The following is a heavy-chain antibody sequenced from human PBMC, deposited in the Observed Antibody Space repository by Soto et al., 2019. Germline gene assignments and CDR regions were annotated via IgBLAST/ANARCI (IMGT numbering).Heavy chain of an antibody. CDR2: ISGSGGST. CDR3: AKDMGSSYFDY. Sequence: ETLSLTCTVSGGSVSSGSYFWSWIRQPPGKGLEWVSAISGSGGSTYYADSVKGRFTISRDNSKNTLYLQMNSLRAEDTAVYYCAKDMGSSYFDYWGQGTLVTVSS. J-gene: IGHJ4*02. V-gene: IGHV3-23*01. D-gene: IGHD6-6*01. CDR1: GGSVSSGSYF.